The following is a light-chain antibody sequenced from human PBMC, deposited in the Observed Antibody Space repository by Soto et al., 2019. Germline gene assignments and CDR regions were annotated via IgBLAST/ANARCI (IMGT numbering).Light chain of an antibody. CDR3: QQYNSYSWT. CDR2: DAS. V-gene: IGKV1-5*01. J-gene: IGKJ1*01. CDR1: QTISSW. Sequence: DIQMTQSPSTLSGSVGDRVTITCRASQTISSWLAWYQQKPGKAPKFLIYDASSLESGVPSRFSGSGSGTEFTLTISSLQPDDFATYYCQQYNSYSWTFGQGTKVDIK.